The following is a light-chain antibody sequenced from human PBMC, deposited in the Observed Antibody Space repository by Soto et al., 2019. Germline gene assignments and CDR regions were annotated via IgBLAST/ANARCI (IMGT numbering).Light chain of an antibody. CDR3: QKYNSAPPLT. V-gene: IGKV1-27*01. J-gene: IGKJ4*01. Sequence: DIQMTQSPSSLSASVGDRVTITCRASQGISNYLAWYQQKPGKVPKLLIYAASTLQSGVPSRFSGSGSGTVFTLTISSLQPEDVATYYCQKYNSAPPLTFGGGTKVEIK. CDR1: QGISNY. CDR2: AAS.